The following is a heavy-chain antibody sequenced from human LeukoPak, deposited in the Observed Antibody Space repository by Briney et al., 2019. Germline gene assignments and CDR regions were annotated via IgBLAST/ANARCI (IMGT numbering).Heavy chain of an antibody. V-gene: IGHV3-23*01. CDR3: AKEGDLYDILTDY. Sequence: GGSLRLSCAASGFTFRTYAMSWVRQAPGKGLEWVSGISGSGGSTYYADSVKGRFTISRDNSKNTLYLQMNSLRAEDTAVYYCAKEGDLYDILTDYWGQGTLVTVSS. CDR1: GFTFRTYA. D-gene: IGHD3-9*01. CDR2: ISGSGGST. J-gene: IGHJ4*02.